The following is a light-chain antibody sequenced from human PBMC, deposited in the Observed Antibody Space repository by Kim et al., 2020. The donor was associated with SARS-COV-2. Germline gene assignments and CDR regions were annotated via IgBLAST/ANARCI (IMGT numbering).Light chain of an antibody. J-gene: IGKJ5*01. CDR2: GAS. Sequence: EIVMTQSPDTLSVSPGERATLSCRASQSVSTYLAWYQQKPGQAPRLLVYGASTRATGIPARFSGSGSGTEFTLTITSLQSEDFAVYYCQQYHHWAPITVGQGTRLEIK. V-gene: IGKV3-15*01. CDR3: QQYHHWAPIT. CDR1: QSVSTY.